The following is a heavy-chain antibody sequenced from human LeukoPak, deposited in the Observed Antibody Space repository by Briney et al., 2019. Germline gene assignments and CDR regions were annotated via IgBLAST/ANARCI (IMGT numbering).Heavy chain of an antibody. CDR2: IYPGDSAT. Sequence: GESLKISCKGSGYSFTRYWIGWVRQMPGKGLEWMGIIYPGDSATRYSPSFQGQVTISADKSISTAYLQWSSLKASDTAMYYCARWLVVTASGGAYGMDVWGQGTTVTVSS. J-gene: IGHJ6*02. CDR3: ARWLVVTASGGAYGMDV. V-gene: IGHV5-51*01. CDR1: GYSFTRYW. D-gene: IGHD2-21*02.